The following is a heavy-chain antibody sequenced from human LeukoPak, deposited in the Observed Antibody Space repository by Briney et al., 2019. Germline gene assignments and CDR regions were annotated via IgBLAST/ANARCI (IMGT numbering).Heavy chain of an antibody. D-gene: IGHD3-22*01. V-gene: IGHV3-7*03. CDR2: INHNGNVN. CDR1: GFTFSSYW. J-gene: IGHJ4*02. Sequence: GGSLRLSCAASGFTFSSYWMNWARQAPGKGLEWVASINHNGNVNYYVDSVKGRFTISRDNAKNSLYLQMSNLRAEDTAVYYCAKVGSGYYDHLDFWGQGILVTVSS. CDR3: AKVGSGYYDHLDF.